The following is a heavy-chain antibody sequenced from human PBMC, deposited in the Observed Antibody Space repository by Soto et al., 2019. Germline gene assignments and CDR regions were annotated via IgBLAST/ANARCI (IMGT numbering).Heavy chain of an antibody. J-gene: IGHJ3*02. V-gene: IGHV3-23*01. D-gene: IGHD6-19*01. CDR2: ISGSGGST. Sequence: EVQLLESGGGLVQPGGSLRLSCAASGFTFNSYAMSWVRQAPGKGLEWVSVISGSGGSTYYADSVKGRFTISRDNSKCTPCRRRTGPRAEDTAVYYCGNGGGDYSSGWYGAFDIWGQGTMVTVSS. CDR3: GNGGGDYSSGWYGAFDI. CDR1: GFTFNSYA.